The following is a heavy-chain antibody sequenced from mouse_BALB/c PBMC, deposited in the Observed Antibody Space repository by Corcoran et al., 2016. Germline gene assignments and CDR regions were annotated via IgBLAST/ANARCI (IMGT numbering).Heavy chain of an antibody. D-gene: IGHD2-14*01. V-gene: IGHV1-18*01. CDR1: GYSFTGYT. Sequence: EVQLQQSGPELVKPGASMKISCKASGYSFTGYTMNWVKQNHGKNLEWIGLINPYNGGTSYNQKFKGKATLTVDKSSSTAYMELLSLTSEDSAVYYCARRGYRYDEGRGYYAMDYCGQGTSVTVSS. CDR3: ARRGYRYDEGRGYYAMDY. CDR2: INPYNGGT. J-gene: IGHJ4*01.